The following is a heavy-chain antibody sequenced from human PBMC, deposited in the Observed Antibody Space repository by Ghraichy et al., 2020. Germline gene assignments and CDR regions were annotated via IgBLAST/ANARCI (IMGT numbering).Heavy chain of an antibody. Sequence: SETLSLTCTVSGGSISSGDYYWSWIRQPPGKGLEWIGYIYYSGSTYYNPSLKSRVTISVDTSKNQFSLKLSSVTAADTAVYYCARDNYGSGSYYGDWFDPWGQGTLVTVSS. CDR2: IYYSGST. V-gene: IGHV4-30-4*01. D-gene: IGHD3-10*01. CDR1: GGSISSGDYY. J-gene: IGHJ5*02. CDR3: ARDNYGSGSYYGDWFDP.